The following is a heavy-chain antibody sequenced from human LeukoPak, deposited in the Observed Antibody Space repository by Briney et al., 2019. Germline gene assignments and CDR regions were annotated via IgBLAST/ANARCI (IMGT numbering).Heavy chain of an antibody. CDR3: AKDMAAAAGHRGAFDI. CDR1: GFTFDDYA. Sequence: GRSLRLSCAASGFTFDDYAMHWVRQAPGKGLEWVSGISWNSGSIGYADSVKGRFTISRDNAKNSLYLQMNSLRAEDMALYYCAKDMAAAAGHRGAFDIWGQGTMVTVSS. D-gene: IGHD6-13*01. CDR2: ISWNSGSI. J-gene: IGHJ3*02. V-gene: IGHV3-9*03.